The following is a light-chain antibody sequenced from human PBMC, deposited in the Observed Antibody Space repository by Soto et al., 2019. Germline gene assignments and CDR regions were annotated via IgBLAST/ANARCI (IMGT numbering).Light chain of an antibody. CDR1: QSVRSY. J-gene: IGKJ4*01. CDR3: QHRSNWPPT. V-gene: IGKV3-11*01. CDR2: DAS. Sequence: EIVLTQSTATLPLPPGEIATLSCRTSQSVRSYLAWYQQKPGQAPRLLIYDASNSATGIPAPFSGSESCTDFTLAITTPEPEDYAPYYCQHRSNWPPTVGGGTKVEVK.